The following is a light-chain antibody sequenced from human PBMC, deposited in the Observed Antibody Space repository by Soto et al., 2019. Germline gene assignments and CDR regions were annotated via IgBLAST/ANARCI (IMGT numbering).Light chain of an antibody. V-gene: IGKV3-11*01. CDR2: DAS. CDR1: QSVGNNF. Sequence: EIVLTQSPDTLSLSPGERATLSCRASQSVGNNFLAWYQQKPGQAPTLLIYDASSRATGIPARFSGSGSGTDFTLTISSLEPEDFAVYYCQQRSNWPPTFGQGTKVDI. CDR3: QQRSNWPPT. J-gene: IGKJ1*01.